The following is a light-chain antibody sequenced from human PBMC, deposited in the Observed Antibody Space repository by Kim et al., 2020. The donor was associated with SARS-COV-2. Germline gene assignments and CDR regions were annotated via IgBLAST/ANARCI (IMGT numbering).Light chain of an antibody. V-gene: IGLV3-1*01. CDR1: KLGDKY. CDR2: QDT. J-gene: IGLJ1*01. CDR3: QAWDSSTGV. Sequence: SVSPGQTASITCSGDKLGDKYACWYQQEPGQSPVLVNYQDTKRPSGVPERFSGSNSGNTATLTISGTQAMDEADYYCQAWDSSTGVFGTGTKVTVL.